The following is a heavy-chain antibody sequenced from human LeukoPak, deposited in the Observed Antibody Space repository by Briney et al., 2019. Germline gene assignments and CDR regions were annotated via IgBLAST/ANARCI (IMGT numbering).Heavy chain of an antibody. J-gene: IGHJ6*02. V-gene: IGHV3-30*18. CDR2: ISNDGSNK. Sequence: PGRSLRLSCAASGFTFSSYGMHWVRQAPGKGLEWVAVISNDGSNKYYADSVKGRCTISRDNSKNTLYLQMNSLRAEDTAVYYCAKDWRIASPSFTAGGGMDVWGQGTTVTVSS. D-gene: IGHD2-8*02. CDR1: GFTFSSYG. CDR3: AKDWRIASPSFTAGGGMDV.